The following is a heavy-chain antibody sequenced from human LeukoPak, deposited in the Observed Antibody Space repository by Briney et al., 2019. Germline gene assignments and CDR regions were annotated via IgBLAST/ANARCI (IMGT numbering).Heavy chain of an antibody. J-gene: IGHJ5*02. D-gene: IGHD3-3*01. Sequence: SETLSLTCTVSGGSISSGDYYWSWIRQPPGKGLEWIAYIYYNGISNYNPSLKSRVTISVDTSKNQFSLKLSSVTAADTAVYYCARSPREEWFPTHWFDPWGQGTLVTVSS. CDR2: IYYNGIS. V-gene: IGHV4-61*08. CDR3: ARSPREEWFPTHWFDP. CDR1: GGSISSGDYY.